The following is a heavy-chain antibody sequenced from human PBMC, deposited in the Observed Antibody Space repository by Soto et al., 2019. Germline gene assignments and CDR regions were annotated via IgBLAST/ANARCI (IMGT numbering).Heavy chain of an antibody. CDR1: GGSISSSNW. CDR2: IYQSGST. J-gene: IGHJ6*02. V-gene: IGHV4-4*02. CDR3: ARGSYEYVWGSSHYYGMGG. Sequence: SETLSLTCALSGGSISSSNWWSWVRQPPGNGLEWIGAIYQSGSTNYNPSSKSRVTISVDKSKNQFSLKRCSLTAADPAVYSVARGSYEYVWGSSHYYGMGGWGQGTTVTVSS. D-gene: IGHD3-16*01.